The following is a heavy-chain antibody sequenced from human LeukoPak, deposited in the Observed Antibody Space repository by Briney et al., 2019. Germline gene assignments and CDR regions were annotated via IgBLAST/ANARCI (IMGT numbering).Heavy chain of an antibody. CDR1: GGSISSYY. CDR3: ARSAGHRSSTSCYPSYYYYGMDV. Sequence: SVTLSLTCTVSGGSISSYYWSWIRQTAGKGLEWIGRIYTSGSTNYNPSLKSRVTMSVDTSKNQFSLKLSSVTAADTAVYYCARSAGHRSSTSCYPSYYYYGMDVWGQGTTVTVSS. CDR2: IYTSGST. D-gene: IGHD2-2*01. J-gene: IGHJ6*02. V-gene: IGHV4-4*07.